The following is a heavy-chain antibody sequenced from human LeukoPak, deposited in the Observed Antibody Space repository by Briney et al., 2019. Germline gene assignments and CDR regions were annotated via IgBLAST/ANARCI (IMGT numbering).Heavy chain of an antibody. Sequence: PGGSLRLSCADSQFTFSGSWMSWVRQAPGKGLEWVANMDPTGSQKRYVDSVRGRFTISKDNPWASLYLDMHSLRAEDTAIYYCAVWTSGNYWGQGTLVTVSS. D-gene: IGHD1-1*01. CDR3: AVWTSGNY. V-gene: IGHV3-7*01. J-gene: IGHJ4*02. CDR1: QFTFSGSW. CDR2: MDPTGSQK.